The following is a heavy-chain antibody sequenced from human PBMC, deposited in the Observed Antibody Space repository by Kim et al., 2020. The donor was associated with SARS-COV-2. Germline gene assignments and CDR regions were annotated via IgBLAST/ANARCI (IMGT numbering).Heavy chain of an antibody. D-gene: IGHD3-16*02. CDR1: GGSVSSGSYY. V-gene: IGHV4-61*01. CDR3: ARAPYYDYVWGSYQRFDP. Sequence: SETLSLTCTVSGGSVSSGSYYWSWIRQPPGKGLEWIGYIYYSGSTNYNPSLKSRVTISVDTSKNQFSLKLSSVTAADTAVYYCARAPYYDYVWGSYQRFDPWGQGTLVTVSS. J-gene: IGHJ5*02. CDR2: IYYSGST.